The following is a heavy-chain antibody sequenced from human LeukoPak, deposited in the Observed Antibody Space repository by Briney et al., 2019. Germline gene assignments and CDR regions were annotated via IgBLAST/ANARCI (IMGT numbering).Heavy chain of an antibody. J-gene: IGHJ4*02. D-gene: IGHD6-6*01. Sequence: GGSLRLSCAASGFTFSNYAMHWVRQAPGKGLEWVAVISYDGSNKYYADSVKGRFTISRDNSKNTVYLQMNSLRAEDTAIYYCAKDGGIAARLVDYWGQGTLVTVSS. CDR2: ISYDGSNK. CDR3: AKDGGIAARLVDY. CDR1: GFTFSNYA. V-gene: IGHV3-30-3*01.